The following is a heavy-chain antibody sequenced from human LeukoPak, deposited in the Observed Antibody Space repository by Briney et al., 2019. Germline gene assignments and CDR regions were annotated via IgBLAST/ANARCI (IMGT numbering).Heavy chain of an antibody. CDR1: GFIISNNY. V-gene: IGHV3-66*01. J-gene: IGHJ1*01. D-gene: IGHD2-15*01. CDR3: ASDSYSPEYFQH. Sequence: GGSLRLSCASSGFIISNNYMSCVRQAPGKGLEWVSVIYSGGSTFYADSVKGRFTISRDNSKNTLYLQINSLRAEDTAVYYCASDSYSPEYFQHWGQGTLVTVSS. CDR2: IYSGGST.